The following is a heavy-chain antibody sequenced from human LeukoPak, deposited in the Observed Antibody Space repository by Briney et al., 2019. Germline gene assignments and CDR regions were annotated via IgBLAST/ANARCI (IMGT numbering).Heavy chain of an antibody. CDR1: GGSISSYY. V-gene: IGHV4-39*07. CDR3: ARATYGDRGY. Sequence: SETLSLTCTVSGGSISSYYWSWIRQPPGKGLEWIGSIYYSGSTYYNPSLKSRVTISVDTSKNQFSLKLSSVTAEDTAVYYCARATYGDRGYWGQGTLVTVSS. J-gene: IGHJ4*02. D-gene: IGHD4-17*01. CDR2: IYYSGST.